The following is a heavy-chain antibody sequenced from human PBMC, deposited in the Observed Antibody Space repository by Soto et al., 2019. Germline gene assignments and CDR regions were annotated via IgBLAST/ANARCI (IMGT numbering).Heavy chain of an antibody. CDR1: GYLISSGYY. D-gene: IGHD3-22*01. CDR2: IDYSGRT. J-gene: IGHJ4*02. V-gene: IGHV4-38-2*02. Sequence: PSETLSLTCSVSGYLISSGYYWGWVRQTPGKGLEWLGSIDYSGRTYKNPSLKSRVSASVDLSKNQFSLNLRSVTAADTAVYFCARDLSSGYDSYYLDYWGQGTLVTVYS. CDR3: ARDLSSGYDSYYLDY.